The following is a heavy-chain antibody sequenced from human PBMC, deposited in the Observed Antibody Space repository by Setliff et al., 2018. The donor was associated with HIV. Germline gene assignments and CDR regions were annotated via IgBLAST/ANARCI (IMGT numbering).Heavy chain of an antibody. D-gene: IGHD3-16*01. V-gene: IGHV4-39*07. J-gene: IGHJ5*02. CDR1: GGSINSSTYY. CDR2: IYYSGST. Sequence: PSETLSLTCTVSGGSINSSTYYWGWIRQPPGKGLEWIGSIYYSGSTYYNPSLKSRVTISVDTSKNQFSLKLSSVTAADTAMYYCTRVGTYGVGGWFDPWGQGSLVTVSS. CDR3: TRVGTYGVGGWFDP.